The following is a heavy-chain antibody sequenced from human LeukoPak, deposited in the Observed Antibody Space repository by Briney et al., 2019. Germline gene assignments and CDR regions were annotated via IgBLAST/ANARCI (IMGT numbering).Heavy chain of an antibody. Sequence: GGSLRLSCAASGFTFSSYAMSWVRQAPGKGLEWVSAISGSGGSTYYADSVKGWFTISRDNSKNTLYLQVNSLRAEDTAVYYCAKDRIAAVGTPYYYYGMDVWGQGTTVTVSS. V-gene: IGHV3-23*01. CDR1: GFTFSSYA. J-gene: IGHJ6*02. D-gene: IGHD6-13*01. CDR2: ISGSGGST. CDR3: AKDRIAAVGTPYYYYGMDV.